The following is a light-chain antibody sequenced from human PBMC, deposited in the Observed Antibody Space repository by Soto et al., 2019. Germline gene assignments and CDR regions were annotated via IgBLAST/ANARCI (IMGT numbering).Light chain of an antibody. CDR2: KAS. Sequence: EIQMTQSPSTLSASVGDRVAITCRASQSINNYLAWYQQKPGKAPKLLIYKASTLESGVPSRFSGSGSGTEFTLSISSLQPDDFATYYCQQYESFPRTFGQGTKVEIK. J-gene: IGKJ1*01. CDR1: QSINNY. V-gene: IGKV1-5*03. CDR3: QQYESFPRT.